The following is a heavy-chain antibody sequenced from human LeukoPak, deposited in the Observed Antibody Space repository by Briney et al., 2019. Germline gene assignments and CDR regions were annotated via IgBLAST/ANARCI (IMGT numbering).Heavy chain of an antibody. CDR3: AKVGSVVQGVTPLDY. CDR2: INHSGST. D-gene: IGHD3-10*01. V-gene: IGHV4-34*01. CDR1: GGSFSGYY. Sequence: SETLSLTCAVYGGSFSGYYWSWIRQPPGKGLEWIGEINHSGSTNYNPSLKSRVTISVDTSKNQFSLKLSSVTAADTAVYYCAKVGSVVQGVTPLDYWGQGTLVTVSS. J-gene: IGHJ4*02.